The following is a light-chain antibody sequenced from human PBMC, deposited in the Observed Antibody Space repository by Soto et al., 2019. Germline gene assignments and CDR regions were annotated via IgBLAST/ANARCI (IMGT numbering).Light chain of an antibody. V-gene: IGKV3-11*01. CDR3: QQRRNWPPYT. Sequence: EVVLTQSPATLSLSPGERATLSCRASQSVSSYLAWYQQKPGQAPRLLIYDASNRATGITVRFSGSGSGTDFTLTISSLEPEDFAVYYCQQRRNWPPYTFGQGTKLEIK. J-gene: IGKJ2*01. CDR2: DAS. CDR1: QSVSSY.